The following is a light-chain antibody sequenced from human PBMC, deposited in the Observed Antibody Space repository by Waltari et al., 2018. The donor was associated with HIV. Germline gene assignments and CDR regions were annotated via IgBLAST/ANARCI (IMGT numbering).Light chain of an antibody. CDR1: QSLLHSNGYTY. V-gene: IGKV2-28*01. Sequence: DIVMTQSPLSLPVTPGEPASISCRPSQSLLHSNGYTYLDWYLQQPGQSPQLLIHLGYNRAGGVPDRVSGSGSGTDFTLKISRVRAEDVGVYYCMQALQTPPCTFGQGTRLEIK. J-gene: IGKJ5*01. CDR3: MQALQTPPCT. CDR2: LGY.